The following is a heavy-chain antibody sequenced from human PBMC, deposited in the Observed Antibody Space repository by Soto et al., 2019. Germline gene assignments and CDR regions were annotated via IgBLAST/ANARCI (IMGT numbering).Heavy chain of an antibody. CDR2: INHSGST. Sequence: SQTLRFTGGGYAGTFRRYHWIWFRQPPGKGLEWIGEINHSGSTNYNPSLKSRVTISVDTSKNQFSLKLSSVTAADTAVYYCASGGLQSLGVDYYYGMDVWGQGTTVT. J-gene: IGHJ6*02. D-gene: IGHD6-19*01. CDR3: ASGGLQSLGVDYYYGMDV. CDR1: AGTFRRYH. V-gene: IGHV4-34*01.